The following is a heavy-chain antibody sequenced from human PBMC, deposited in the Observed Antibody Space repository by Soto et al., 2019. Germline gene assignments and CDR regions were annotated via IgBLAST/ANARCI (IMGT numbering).Heavy chain of an antibody. D-gene: IGHD2-21*02. Sequence: QITLKESGPTLVKPTQTLTLTCTFSGFSLSTGGVGVGWIRQPPGEALEWLALIYWDDDKRYSPSLKSRLTISKDPSKIQVVLSLTNMAPVDTATYYCAHSRCGGDCLQSYSSHYYYGMDVWGQGTTVTVSS. CDR2: IYWDDDK. J-gene: IGHJ6*02. V-gene: IGHV2-5*02. CDR1: GFSLSTGGVG. CDR3: AHSRCGGDCLQSYSSHYYYGMDV.